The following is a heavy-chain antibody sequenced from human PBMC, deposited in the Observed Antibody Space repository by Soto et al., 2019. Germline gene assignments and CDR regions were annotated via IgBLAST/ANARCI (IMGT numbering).Heavy chain of an antibody. D-gene: IGHD6-6*01. CDR3: ARDKYSSSPFDY. Sequence: PSETLSLTCTVSGGSISSYYWSWIRQPPGKGLEWIGYIYYSGSTNYNPSLKSRVTISVDTSKNQFSLKLSSVTAADTAAYYCARDKYSSSPFDYWGQGTLVTVSS. CDR1: GGSISSYY. CDR2: IYYSGST. V-gene: IGHV4-59*01. J-gene: IGHJ4*02.